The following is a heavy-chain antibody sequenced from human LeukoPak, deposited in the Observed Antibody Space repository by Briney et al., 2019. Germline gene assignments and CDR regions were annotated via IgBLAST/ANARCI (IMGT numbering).Heavy chain of an antibody. CDR3: AKGGRYCSSTSCYARAFDI. Sequence: GGSLRLSCAASGFTFSSYGMSWVRQAPGKGLEWVSAISGSGGSTYYADSVKGRFTISRDNSKNTLYLQMNSLGAEDTAVYYCAKGGRYCSSTSCYARAFDIWGQGTMVTVSS. CDR2: ISGSGGST. V-gene: IGHV3-23*01. CDR1: GFTFSSYG. D-gene: IGHD2-2*01. J-gene: IGHJ3*02.